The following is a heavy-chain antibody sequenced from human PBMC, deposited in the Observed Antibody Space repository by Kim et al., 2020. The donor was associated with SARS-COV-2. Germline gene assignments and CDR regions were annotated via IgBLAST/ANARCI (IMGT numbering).Heavy chain of an antibody. Sequence: SETLSLTCTVSGGSISSYYWSWIRQPPGKGLEWIGYIYYSGSTNYNPSLKSRVTISVDTSKNQFSLKLSSVTAADTAVYYCARVLRLPYPHIAAAGMDYYGMDVWGQGTTVTVSS. CDR1: GGSISSYY. CDR2: IYYSGST. J-gene: IGHJ6*02. CDR3: ARVLRLPYPHIAAAGMDYYGMDV. V-gene: IGHV4-59*13. D-gene: IGHD6-13*01.